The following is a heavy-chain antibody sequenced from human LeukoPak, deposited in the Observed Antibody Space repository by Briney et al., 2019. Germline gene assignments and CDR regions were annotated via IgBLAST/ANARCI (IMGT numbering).Heavy chain of an antibody. J-gene: IGHJ2*01. CDR2: IYYSGST. V-gene: IGHV4-4*02. CDR3: ARVAKGYWYFDL. Sequence: PSGALSLTCAVSGGSISSSNWWSWVRQPPGKGLEWIGYIYYSGSTYYDPSLKSRVTISLDTSKNQFSLKLSSVTAADTAVYYCARVAKGYWYFDLWGRGTLLTVSS. CDR1: GGSISSSNW.